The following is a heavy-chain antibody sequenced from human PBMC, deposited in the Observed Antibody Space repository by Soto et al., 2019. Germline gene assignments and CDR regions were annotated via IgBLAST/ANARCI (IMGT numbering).Heavy chain of an antibody. CDR3: ARAGSYFSVGAFDI. V-gene: IGHV3-33*01. J-gene: IGHJ3*02. CDR1: GFTFSSYG. CDR2: IWYDGSNK. Sequence: GWSLRLSCAASGFTFSSYGMHWVRQAPGKGPEWVAVIWYDGSNKYYADSVKGRFTISRDNSKNTLYLQMNSLRAEDTAVYYCARAGSYFSVGAFDIWGQGTMVTV. D-gene: IGHD1-26*01.